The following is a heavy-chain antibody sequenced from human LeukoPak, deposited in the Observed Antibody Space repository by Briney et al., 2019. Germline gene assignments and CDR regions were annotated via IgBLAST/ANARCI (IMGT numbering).Heavy chain of an antibody. D-gene: IGHD3-10*01. Sequence: ASVKVSCKASGYTFTTYNINWVRQAPGQGLEWMGWISGYNGNTNYAQKFQGRVTMTRDTSISTASMELSRLKSDDTAVYYCARSRLRFGNWFDPWGQGTLVTVSS. V-gene: IGHV1-18*01. J-gene: IGHJ5*02. CDR2: ISGYNGNT. CDR1: GYTFTTYN. CDR3: ARSRLRFGNWFDP.